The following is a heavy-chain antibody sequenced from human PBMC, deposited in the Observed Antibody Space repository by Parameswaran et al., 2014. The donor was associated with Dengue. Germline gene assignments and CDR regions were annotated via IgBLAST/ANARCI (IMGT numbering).Heavy chain of an antibody. J-gene: IGHJ4*02. CDR3: ALLFSGTDY. Sequence: WIRQPPGKGLEWIGEINHSRNTNYNPSLKSRVTISIDTSKNQFSLKLNSVTAADTAVYYCALLFSGTDYWGQGTLVTVSS. CDR2: INHSRNT. D-gene: IGHD2-15*01. V-gene: IGHV4-34*01.